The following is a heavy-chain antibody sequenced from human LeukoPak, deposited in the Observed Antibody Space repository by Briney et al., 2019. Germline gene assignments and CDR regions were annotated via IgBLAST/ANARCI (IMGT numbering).Heavy chain of an antibody. CDR1: GGSISTYY. CDR3: ARDYYGSGLFDY. V-gene: IGHV4-59*01. J-gene: IGHJ4*02. D-gene: IGHD3-10*01. CDR2: IYYSGST. Sequence: SETLSLTCTVSGGSISTYYWSWIRQPPGKGLEWIGYIYYSGSTNSNPSLSGRVTMSVDTSKNQFPLKLTSVTAAVPAVYYCARDYYGSGLFDYWGQGSLVTVSS.